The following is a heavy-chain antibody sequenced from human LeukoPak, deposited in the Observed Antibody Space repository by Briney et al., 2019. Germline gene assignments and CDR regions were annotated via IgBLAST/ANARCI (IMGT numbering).Heavy chain of an antibody. CDR2: IYTSGST. CDR1: GGPISSGSYY. D-gene: IGHD2-2*02. CDR3: ARWACSSTSCYSDY. V-gene: IGHV4-61*02. Sequence: SETLSLTCTVSGGPISSGSYYWSWIRQPAGKGLEWIGRIYTSGSTNYNPSLKSRVTISVDTSKNQFSLKLSSVTAADTAVYYCARWACSSTSCYSDYWGQGTLVTVSS. J-gene: IGHJ4*02.